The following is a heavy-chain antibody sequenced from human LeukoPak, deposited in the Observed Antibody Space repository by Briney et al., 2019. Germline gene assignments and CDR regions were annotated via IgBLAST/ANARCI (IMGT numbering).Heavy chain of an antibody. CDR2: IYYSGST. CDR3: AGIVVPAAITPVQIEGFDP. V-gene: IGHV4-31*03. D-gene: IGHD1-1*01. Sequence: SQTLSLTCTVSGGSISSGGYYWSWIRQHPGTGLEWIGYIYYSGSTYYNPSLKSRVTISVDTSKNQFSLKLSSVTAADTAVYYCAGIVVPAAITPVQIEGFDPWGQGTLVTVSP. CDR1: GGSISSGGYY. J-gene: IGHJ5*02.